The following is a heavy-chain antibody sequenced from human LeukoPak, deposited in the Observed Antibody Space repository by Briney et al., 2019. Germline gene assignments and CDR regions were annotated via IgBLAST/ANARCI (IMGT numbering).Heavy chain of an antibody. Sequence: ASVKVSCKASGYTFTSYGISWVRQAPGQGLEWMGWINPNSGGTNYAQKFQGRVTMTRDTSISTAYMELSRLRSDDTAVYYCARGKTPSSGYYLDAFDIWGQGTMVTVSS. CDR2: INPNSGGT. CDR1: GYTFTSYG. J-gene: IGHJ3*02. CDR3: ARGKTPSSGYYLDAFDI. V-gene: IGHV1-2*02. D-gene: IGHD3-22*01.